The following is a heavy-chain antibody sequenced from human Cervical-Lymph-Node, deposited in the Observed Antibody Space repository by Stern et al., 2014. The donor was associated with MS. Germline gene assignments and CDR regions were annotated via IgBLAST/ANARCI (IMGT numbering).Heavy chain of an antibody. CDR1: GFSVSDSY. D-gene: IGHD3-10*01. J-gene: IGHJ4*02. CDR3: AKVAMFRGVTFDF. V-gene: IGHV3-53*01. Sequence: EVQLVESGGGLIQPGESLRLACAASGFSVSDSYMGWVRQAPGKGLEWVSVIYSGGSRYYADSMKGRFIISRDNSKNTLYLQINSLRGDDTAMYYCAKVAMFRGVTFDFWGQGTLVTVSS. CDR2: IYSGGSR.